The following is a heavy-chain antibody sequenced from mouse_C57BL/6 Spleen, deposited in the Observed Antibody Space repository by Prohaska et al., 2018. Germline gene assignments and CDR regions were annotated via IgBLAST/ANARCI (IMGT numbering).Heavy chain of an antibody. CDR2: INPNNGGT. CDR3: ANYYYYAMDY. Sequence: HGKSLEWIGDINPNNGGTSYNQKFKGKATLTVDKSSSTAYMELRSLTSEDSAVYYCANYYYYAMDYWGQGTSVTVSS. D-gene: IGHD1-1*01. J-gene: IGHJ4*01. V-gene: IGHV1-26*01.